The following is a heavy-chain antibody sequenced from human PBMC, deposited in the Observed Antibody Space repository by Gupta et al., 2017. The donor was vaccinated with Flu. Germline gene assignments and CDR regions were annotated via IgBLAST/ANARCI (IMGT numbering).Heavy chain of an antibody. V-gene: IGHV3-23*01. Sequence: SSYGMSWVRQAPGKGLEWVSSISGGAGETYYTDAGKGRFTISRDKSKNTLFLQMNSLRVEDTAVYYCAKAPALFDYFYMDVWGKGTTVTVSS. J-gene: IGHJ6*03. CDR2: ISGGAGET. D-gene: IGHD2-2*01. CDR3: AKAPALFDYFYMDV. CDR1: SSYG.